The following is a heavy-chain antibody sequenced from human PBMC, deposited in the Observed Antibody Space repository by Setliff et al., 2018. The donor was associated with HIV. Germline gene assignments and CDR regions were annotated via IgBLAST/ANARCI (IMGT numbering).Heavy chain of an antibody. CDR3: VTTDYFYGRNNFEY. J-gene: IGHJ4*02. V-gene: IGHV4-38-2*02. CDR1: GYSMSGGYN. D-gene: IGHD3-10*01. CDR2: IYHVGTT. Sequence: SETLSLTCTVSGYSMSGGYNWGWTRQSPEKGLEWIGNIYHVGTTYYNPSLKIRVTLSVDPSKSQFSPKLTSVTAADTALYYCVTTDYFYGRNNFEYWGQGALVTVSS.